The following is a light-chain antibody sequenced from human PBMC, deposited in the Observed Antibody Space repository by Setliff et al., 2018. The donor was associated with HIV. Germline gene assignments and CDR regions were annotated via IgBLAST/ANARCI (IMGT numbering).Light chain of an antibody. Sequence: QSALTQPASVSGSPGQAITISCTGNNSDIGTYDLVSWYQQHPGRAPKLTIFEVKRRPSGVSNRFSGSKSGNTASPTISGLQAEDEATYFCSSYTGSDTFDVFGTGTKVTVL. V-gene: IGLV2-23*02. CDR2: EVK. CDR1: NSDIGTYDL. J-gene: IGLJ1*01. CDR3: SSYTGSDTFDV.